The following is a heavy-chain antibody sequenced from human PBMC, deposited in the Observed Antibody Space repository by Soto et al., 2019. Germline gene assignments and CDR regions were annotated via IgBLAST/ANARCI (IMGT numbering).Heavy chain of an antibody. D-gene: IGHD3-3*01. CDR1: GGSISSGGYY. CDR3: ARESYDFWSGYYPGDAFDI. Sequence: QVQLQESGPGLVKPSQTLSLTCTVSGGSISSGGYYWSWIHQHPGKGLEWIGYIYYSGSTYYNPSLKSRVTISVDTSKNQFSLKLSSVTAADTAVYYCARESYDFWSGYYPGDAFDIWGQGTMVTVSS. V-gene: IGHV4-31*03. CDR2: IYYSGST. J-gene: IGHJ3*02.